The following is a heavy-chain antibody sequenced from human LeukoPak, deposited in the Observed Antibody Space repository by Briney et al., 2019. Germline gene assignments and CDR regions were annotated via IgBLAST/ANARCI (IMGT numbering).Heavy chain of an antibody. Sequence: GGSLRLSCAASGFTFSSYAMSWVRQAPGKGLEWVSAISGSGGSTYYADSVKGRFTISRDTSKNMVFLQMNSLRVEDTAVYYCARGIDYWGRGTLVTVSS. CDR2: ISGSGGST. CDR1: GFTFSSYA. J-gene: IGHJ4*02. V-gene: IGHV3-23*01. CDR3: ARGIDY.